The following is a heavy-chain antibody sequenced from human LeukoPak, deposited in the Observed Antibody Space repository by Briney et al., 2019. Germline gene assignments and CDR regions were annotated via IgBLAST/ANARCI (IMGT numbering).Heavy chain of an antibody. Sequence: ASVKVSCRASGYTFTSYDINWVRQATGQGLEWMGWMNPNSGNTGYAQKFQGRVTMTRNTSISTAYMELSSLRSEDTAVYYCVRGQVEFYYYYGMDVWGQGTTVTVSS. CDR3: VRGQVEFYYYYGMDV. J-gene: IGHJ6*02. V-gene: IGHV1-8*01. CDR2: MNPNSGNT. CDR1: GYTFTSYD. D-gene: IGHD3-10*01.